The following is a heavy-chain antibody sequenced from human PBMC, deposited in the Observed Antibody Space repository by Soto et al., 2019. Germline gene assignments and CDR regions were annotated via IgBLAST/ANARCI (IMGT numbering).Heavy chain of an antibody. CDR2: INPSGGST. D-gene: IGHD5-18*01. J-gene: IGHJ3*02. CDR1: GYTFTSYY. Sequence: GASVNVSCKASGYTFTSYYMHWVRQAPGQGLEWMGIINPSGGSTSYAQKFQGRVTMTRDTSTSTVYMELSSLRSEDTAVYYCASYVDTAMVPYQSAFDIWGQGTMVTVSS. CDR3: ASYVDTAMVPYQSAFDI. V-gene: IGHV1-46*01.